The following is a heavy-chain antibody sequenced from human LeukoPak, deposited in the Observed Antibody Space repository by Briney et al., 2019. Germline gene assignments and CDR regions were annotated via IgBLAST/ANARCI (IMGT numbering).Heavy chain of an antibody. CDR1: GGSISSGDYY. CDR2: IHYSGST. Sequence: SQTLSLTCTVSGGSISSGDYYWSWVRQPPGTGLEWIGYIHYSGSTYYNLSLKSRVTISVDTSKNQFSLKLSSVTAADTAVYYCPRVEYQLLRPSYWFDPWGQGTLVTVSS. V-gene: IGHV4-30-4*08. CDR3: PRVEYQLLRPSYWFDP. J-gene: IGHJ5*02. D-gene: IGHD2-2*01.